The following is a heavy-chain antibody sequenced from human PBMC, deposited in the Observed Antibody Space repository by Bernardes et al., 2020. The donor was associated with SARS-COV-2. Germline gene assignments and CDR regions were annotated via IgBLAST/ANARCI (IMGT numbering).Heavy chain of an antibody. J-gene: IGHJ4*02. CDR1: GFSFSNYG. D-gene: IGHD1-1*01. Sequence: GGSLRLSCVASGFSFSNYGMSWVRQAPGKGLEWVSLIDKAGDNTYYADSVKGRFTISRDNSKNTLYLQMNSLRAEDTALYYCAKGTHRDYWGQGTQVTVSS. CDR3: AKGTHRDY. CDR2: IDKAGDNT. V-gene: IGHV3-23*03.